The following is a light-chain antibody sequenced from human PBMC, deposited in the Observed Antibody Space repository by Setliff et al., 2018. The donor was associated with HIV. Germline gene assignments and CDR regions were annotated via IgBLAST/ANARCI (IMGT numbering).Light chain of an antibody. Sequence: VVTQEPSLTVSPGGTVTLTCGSSTGAVTSGHYPYWFQQKPGQAPRTLIYDTNKKHSWTPARFSGSLVGDKAALTLSGAQPEDEAEYYCLLSYNGGHVFGTGTKVTVL. J-gene: IGLJ1*01. CDR3: LLSYNGGHV. CDR1: TGAVTSGHY. CDR2: DTN. V-gene: IGLV7-46*01.